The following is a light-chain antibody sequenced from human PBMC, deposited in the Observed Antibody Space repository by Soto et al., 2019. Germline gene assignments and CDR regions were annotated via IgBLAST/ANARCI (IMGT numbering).Light chain of an antibody. CDR1: SSDVGGYNY. CDR2: DVS. CDR3: SSYTSSSTLYV. Sequence: QSALTQPASVSGSPGQSITISCTGTSSDVGGYNYVAWYQQHPGKAPKLMIFDVSNRPSGVSNRFSGSKSGSTASLTISGLWAEDEADYFCSSYTSSSTLYVFGTGTKVTVL. J-gene: IGLJ1*01. V-gene: IGLV2-14*01.